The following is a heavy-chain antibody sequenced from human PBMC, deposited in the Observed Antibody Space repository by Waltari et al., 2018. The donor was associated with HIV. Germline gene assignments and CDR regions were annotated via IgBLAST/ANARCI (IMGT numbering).Heavy chain of an antibody. Sequence: EVQLVESGGGMVKPGGSLRISGAASGFTFSSYIMNWVRQAPGKGLEWVSSIASSSSSYIYYAESVRGRFTISRDNAKNSLYLQMSSLRAEDTAVYYCAREMATVYVDYWGQGTLVTVSP. J-gene: IGHJ4*02. CDR2: IASSSSSYI. CDR1: GFTFSSYI. CDR3: AREMATVYVDY. V-gene: IGHV3-21*01. D-gene: IGHD5-12*01.